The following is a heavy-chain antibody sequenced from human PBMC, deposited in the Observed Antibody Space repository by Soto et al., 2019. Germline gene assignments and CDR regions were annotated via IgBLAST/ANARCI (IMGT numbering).Heavy chain of an antibody. V-gene: IGHV3-7*03. Sequence: PGGSLRLSCAASVFTFSSYWMSWVRQAPGKGLEWAANIKQDGSEKYYVDSVKGRFTISRDNAKNSLYLQMNSLRAEDTAVYYCARDIRRDGYFNWFDPWGQGTLVTVSS. CDR3: ARDIRRDGYFNWFDP. CDR2: IKQDGSEK. D-gene: IGHD5-12*01. CDR1: VFTFSSYW. J-gene: IGHJ5*02.